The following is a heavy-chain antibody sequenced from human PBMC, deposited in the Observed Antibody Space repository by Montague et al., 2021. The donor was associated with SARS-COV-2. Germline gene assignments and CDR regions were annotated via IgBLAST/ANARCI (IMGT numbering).Heavy chain of an antibody. CDR3: ARDGFYYDSSGEYLETGGFDN. V-gene: IGHV4-59*01. Sequence: SETLSLTCTVSGGSISNYYWSWIRQSPGKRLEWIGYIHHTGSSNYSPSLKSRVTISLGTSRNQFPLKLSSVTAADTAVYYCARDGFYYDSSGEYLETGGFDNWGQGTLVTVSS. CDR2: IHHTGSS. J-gene: IGHJ4*02. CDR1: GGSISNYY. D-gene: IGHD3-22*01.